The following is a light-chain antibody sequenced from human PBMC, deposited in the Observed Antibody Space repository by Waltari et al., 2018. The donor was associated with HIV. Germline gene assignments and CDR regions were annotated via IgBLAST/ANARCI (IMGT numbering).Light chain of an antibody. J-gene: IGLJ3*02. CDR3: ATWDVSLSGWV. CDR2: KSN. V-gene: IGLV1-47*01. CDR1: SSNIGPNY. Sequence: QSVLTQPPSASGTPGQRVTISCSGSSSNIGPNYVYWYQHLPGTAPKLLSYKSNQRPSRVPDRFSASKSGTSASLAISGLRSEDEADYYCATWDVSLSGWVFGGGTKVTVL.